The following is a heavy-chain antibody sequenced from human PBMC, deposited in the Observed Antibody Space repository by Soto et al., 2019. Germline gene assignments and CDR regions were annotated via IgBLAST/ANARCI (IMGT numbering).Heavy chain of an antibody. CDR2: ISYDGSNK. CDR1: GFSFNSYA. CDR3: AREVTSGWFDP. J-gene: IGHJ5*02. V-gene: IGHV3-30-3*01. Sequence: GGSLRLSCVASGFSFNSYAMHWVRQAPGKGLEWVAVISYDGSNKYYADSVKGRFTISRDNSRNTLYLQMNSLRGDDTAVYYCAREVTSGWFDPWGQGTLVTVSS. D-gene: IGHD7-27*01.